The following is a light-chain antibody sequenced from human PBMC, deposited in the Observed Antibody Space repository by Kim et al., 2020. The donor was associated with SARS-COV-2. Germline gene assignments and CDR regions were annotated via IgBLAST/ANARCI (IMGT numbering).Light chain of an antibody. Sequence: ATINCKSSQSVLYSSNNKNNLAWYQQKPGQPPKLLIYWASTRESGVPDRFSGSGSGTDFSLTISSLQAEDVAVYYCQQYYSNPRTFGQGTKVDIK. CDR3: QQYYSNPRT. J-gene: IGKJ1*01. CDR1: QSVLYSSNNKNN. V-gene: IGKV4-1*01. CDR2: WAS.